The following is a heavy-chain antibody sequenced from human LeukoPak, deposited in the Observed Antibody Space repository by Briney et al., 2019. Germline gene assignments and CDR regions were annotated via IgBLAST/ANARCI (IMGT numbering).Heavy chain of an antibody. J-gene: IGHJ4*02. CDR1: GYTFTSYG. CDR2: ISAYNGNT. Sequence: ASVKVSCRASGYTFTSYGISWVRQAPGQGLEWMGWISAYNGNTNYAQKLQGRVTMTTDTSTSTAYMELRSLRSDDTAVYYCARSKGVTGPFDYWGQGALVTVSS. D-gene: IGHD2-21*02. CDR3: ARSKGVTGPFDY. V-gene: IGHV1-18*01.